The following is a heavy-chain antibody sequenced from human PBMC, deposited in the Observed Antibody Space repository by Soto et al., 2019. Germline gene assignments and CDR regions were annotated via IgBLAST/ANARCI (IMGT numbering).Heavy chain of an antibody. CDR1: GLTFSRYW. Sequence: GGSLRLSCAASGLTFSRYWMNWVRQAPGKGLEWVANIKPDGSEKDYVDSVKGRFIISRDNAKKSLYLQMNTLRAEDTAVYYCATLPRTILGRVVHPELFWGQGTLVTVSS. J-gene: IGHJ4*02. D-gene: IGHD3-3*01. CDR3: ATLPRTILGRVVHPELF. CDR2: IKPDGSEK. V-gene: IGHV3-7*05.